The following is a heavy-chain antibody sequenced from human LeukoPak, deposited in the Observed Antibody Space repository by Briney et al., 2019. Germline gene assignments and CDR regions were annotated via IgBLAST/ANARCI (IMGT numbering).Heavy chain of an antibody. CDR2: INHSGST. J-gene: IGHJ2*01. D-gene: IGHD2-2*01. CDR3: ARAECSSTSCCHWYFDL. V-gene: IGHV4-34*01. Sequence: PSETLSLTCAVYGGSFSGYYWSWIRQPPGKGLEWIGEINHSGSTNYNPSLKSRVTISVDTSKNQFSLKLSSVTAADTAVYYCARAECSSTSCCHWYFDLWGRGTLVTVSS. CDR1: GGSFSGYY.